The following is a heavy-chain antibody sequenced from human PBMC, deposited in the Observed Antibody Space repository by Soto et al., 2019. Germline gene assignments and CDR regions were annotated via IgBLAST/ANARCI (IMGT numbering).Heavy chain of an antibody. D-gene: IGHD3-10*01. J-gene: IGHJ5*02. CDR2: IYYSGST. CDR1: GGSISRYY. Sequence: PSETLSLTCTVSGGSISRYYWNWIRQPPGKGLEWIGYIYYSGSTNYNPSLKSRVTISVDRSKNQFSLKLSSVTAADTAVYYCARDPGSGSYYGWFDPWGQGTLVTVSS. CDR3: ARDPGSGSYYGWFDP. V-gene: IGHV4-59*01.